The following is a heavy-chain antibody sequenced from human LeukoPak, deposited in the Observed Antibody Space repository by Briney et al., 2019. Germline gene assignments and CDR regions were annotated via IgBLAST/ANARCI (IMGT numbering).Heavy chain of an antibody. J-gene: IGHJ4*02. CDR1: GFTFGDYA. CDR2: IQGKAYGGAT. D-gene: IGHD2-2*01. CDR3: TRAPHPRCSSSGCYLDY. V-gene: IGHV3-49*04. Sequence: GGSLRLSCSTSGFTFGDYAMSWVRQAPGKGLEWVGFIQGKAYGGATKYAASVNGRFSISRDDSQSIANLQMNDLKTEDTAVYYCTRAPHPRCSSSGCYLDYWGQGTLVTVSS.